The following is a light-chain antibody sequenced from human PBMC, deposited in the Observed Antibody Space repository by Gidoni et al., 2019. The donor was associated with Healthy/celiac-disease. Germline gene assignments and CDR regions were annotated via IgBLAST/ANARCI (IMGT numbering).Light chain of an antibody. V-gene: IGKV3-15*01. CDR3: QQYNNWPLT. CDR2: GSS. CDR1: QSVSSN. J-gene: IGKJ5*01. Sequence: EIVMTQSPATLSVSPGERATLSCRASQSVSSNSAWYQQKPGQAPRLLRYGSSTRATGIPARFSGSGSGTEFTLTISSLQSEDFAVYYCQQYNNWPLTFXQXTRLEIK.